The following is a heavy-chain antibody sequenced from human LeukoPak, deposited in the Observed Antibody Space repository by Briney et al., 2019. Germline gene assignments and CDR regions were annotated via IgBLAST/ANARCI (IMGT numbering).Heavy chain of an antibody. V-gene: IGHV3-74*01. J-gene: IGHJ4*02. CDR1: GFPFSGYW. CDR3: ARGRSTSNWYYFDY. CDR2: ISGDGSST. Sequence: GGSLRLSCAASGFPFSGYWMLWVRQAREKGLVWVSRISGDGSSTTYADSVKGRFTISRDNAKNTLYLQMNSLRLEDTAVYYCARGRSTSNWYYFDYWGQGTLVTVSS. D-gene: IGHD2-2*01.